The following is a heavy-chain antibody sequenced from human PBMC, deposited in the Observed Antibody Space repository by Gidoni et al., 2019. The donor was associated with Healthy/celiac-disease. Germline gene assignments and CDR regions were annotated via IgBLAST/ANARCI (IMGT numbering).Heavy chain of an antibody. Sequence: EVQLVESGGGLVHTGGSLRLSCAAYGFTFSSYEMNWVRQAPGKGLEWVSYISSSGSTIYYADSVKGRFTISRDNAKNSLYLQMNSLRAEDTAVYYCAREYFRGFLEWLPNYFDYWGQGTLVTVSS. J-gene: IGHJ4*02. D-gene: IGHD3-3*01. CDR1: GFTFSSYE. CDR3: AREYFRGFLEWLPNYFDY. CDR2: ISSSGSTI. V-gene: IGHV3-48*03.